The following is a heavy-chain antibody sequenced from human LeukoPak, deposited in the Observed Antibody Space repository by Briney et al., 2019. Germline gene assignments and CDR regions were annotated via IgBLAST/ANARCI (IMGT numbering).Heavy chain of an antibody. J-gene: IGHJ4*02. CDR3: ARAGIFGGYYYDSSGYYYFDY. V-gene: IGHV3-30*03. D-gene: IGHD3-22*01. CDR1: GFAFSQFP. Sequence: GGSLRLSCVASGFAFSQFPVHWVRQAPGKRLEWVAFISHDGGNKKYGDSVKGRFTISRDNAKNSLYLQMNSLRVEDTAVYYCARAGIFGGYYYDSSGYYYFDYWGQGTLVTVSS. CDR2: ISHDGGNK.